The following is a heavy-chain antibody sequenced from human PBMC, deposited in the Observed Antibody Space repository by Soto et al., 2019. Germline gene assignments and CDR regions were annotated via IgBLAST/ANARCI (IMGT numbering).Heavy chain of an antibody. Sequence: ASVKVSCTASGYTFTGYYMHWVRQAPGQGLEWMGWINPNSGGTNYAQKFQGWVTMTRDTSISTAYMELSRLRSDDTAVYYCARGHSGSYPYYFDYWGQGTLVTVSS. D-gene: IGHD1-26*01. CDR3: ARGHSGSYPYYFDY. J-gene: IGHJ4*02. CDR2: INPNSGGT. CDR1: GYTFTGYY. V-gene: IGHV1-2*04.